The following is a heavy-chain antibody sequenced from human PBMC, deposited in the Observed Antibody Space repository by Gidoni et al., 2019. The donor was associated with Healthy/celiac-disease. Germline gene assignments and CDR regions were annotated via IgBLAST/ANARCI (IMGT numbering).Heavy chain of an antibody. CDR3: ARANYDFWSGRITHIYNWFDP. J-gene: IGHJ5*02. CDR2: IYYSGST. D-gene: IGHD3-3*01. V-gene: IGHV4-39*01. Sequence: LQLQESGPGLVKPSETLSLTCTVSGGSISSSSYYWGWIRQPPGKGLEWIGSIYYSGSTYYNPSLKSRVTISVDTSKNQFSLKLSSVTAADTAVYYCARANYDFWSGRITHIYNWFDPWGQGTLVTVSS. CDR1: GGSISSSSYY.